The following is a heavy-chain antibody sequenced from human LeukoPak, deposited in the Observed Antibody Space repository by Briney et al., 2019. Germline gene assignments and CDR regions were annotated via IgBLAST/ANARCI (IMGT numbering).Heavy chain of an antibody. Sequence: PGGSLRLSCAASGFTFSSYSMHWVRQAPGKGLEWVSVIYRSGRTYYADSVKGRFAISRDDSKNTQYLQMSSLRAEDTAVYYCARDNVVTAYKDWGQGTLVTVSS. D-gene: IGHD2-21*02. V-gene: IGHV3-66*01. CDR3: ARDNVVTAYKD. J-gene: IGHJ4*02. CDR1: GFTFSSYS. CDR2: IYRSGRT.